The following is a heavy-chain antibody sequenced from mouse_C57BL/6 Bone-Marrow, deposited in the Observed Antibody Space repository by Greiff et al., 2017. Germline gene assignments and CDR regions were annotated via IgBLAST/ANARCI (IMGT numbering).Heavy chain of an antibody. CDR3: ARSYDYDGYTMDY. D-gene: IGHD2-4*01. Sequence: QVQLQQPGAELVKPGASVKLSCKASGYTFTNYWMNWVKQRPGQGLEWIGMMHPNGGSPDYNEKFKSEATLSVDKSSRTAYMELSSLTSEDSAVYYCARSYDYDGYTMDYWGQGTSVTVSS. CDR1: GYTFTNYW. CDR2: MHPNGGSP. V-gene: IGHV1-64*01. J-gene: IGHJ4*01.